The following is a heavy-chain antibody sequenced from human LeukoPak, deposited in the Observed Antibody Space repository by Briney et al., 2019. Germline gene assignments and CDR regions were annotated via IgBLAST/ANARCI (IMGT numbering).Heavy chain of an antibody. Sequence: GGSLRLSCAASGFTFSDYYMSWIRQAPGKGLEWFSYISGSGTPIFHAESVRGRFTISRDNANNSLFLQMNSLRVEDTAFYYCARGFRNGPFDCWGQGTLVTVSS. CDR3: ARGFRNGPFDC. CDR2: ISGSGTPI. J-gene: IGHJ4*02. CDR1: GFTFSDYY. V-gene: IGHV3-11*01. D-gene: IGHD2-8*01.